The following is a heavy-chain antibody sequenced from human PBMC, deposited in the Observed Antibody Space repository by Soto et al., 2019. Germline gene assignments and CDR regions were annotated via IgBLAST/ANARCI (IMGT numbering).Heavy chain of an antibody. D-gene: IGHD6-19*01. CDR3: ARIRGIAVAGIYYYYYYGMDV. Sequence: SGPTLVNPTQTLTLTCTFSGFSLSTSGMCVSWIRQPPGKALEWLALIDWDDDKYYSTSLKTRLTISKDTSKNQVVLTMTNMDPVDTATYYCARIRGIAVAGIYYYYYYGMDVWGQGTTVT. V-gene: IGHV2-70*01. CDR2: IDWDDDK. CDR1: GFSLSTSGMC. J-gene: IGHJ6*02.